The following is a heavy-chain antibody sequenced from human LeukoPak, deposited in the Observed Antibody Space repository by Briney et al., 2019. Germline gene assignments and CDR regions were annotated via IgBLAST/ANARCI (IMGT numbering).Heavy chain of an antibody. CDR3: ATHYGSGSYYFDY. CDR2: IYHSGST. D-gene: IGHD3-10*01. Sequence: SETLSLTCTVSGGSISSSSYYWGWIRQPPGKGLEWIGSIYHSGSTYYNPSLKSRVTISVDTSKNQFSLKLSSVTAADTAVYYCATHYGSGSYYFDYWGQGPWSPSPQ. J-gene: IGHJ4*02. V-gene: IGHV4-39*01. CDR1: GGSISSSSYY.